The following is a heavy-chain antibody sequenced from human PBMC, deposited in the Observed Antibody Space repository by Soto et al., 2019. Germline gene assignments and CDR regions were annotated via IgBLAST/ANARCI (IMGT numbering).Heavy chain of an antibody. CDR2: ISGSGGST. V-gene: IGHV3-23*01. CDR1: GFTFSSYA. CDR3: AKDGGVAAAGTGAFDI. Sequence: GGSLRLSCAASGFTFSSYAMSWVRQAPGKGLEWVSAISGSGGSTYYADSVKGRFTISRDNSKNTLYLQMNSLRAEDTAVYYCAKDGGVAAAGTGAFDIWGQGTMVTVSS. J-gene: IGHJ3*02. D-gene: IGHD6-13*01.